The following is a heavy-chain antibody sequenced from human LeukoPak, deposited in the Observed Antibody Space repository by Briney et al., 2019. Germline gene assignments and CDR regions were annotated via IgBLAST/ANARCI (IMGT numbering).Heavy chain of an antibody. CDR2: IYHNGNT. CDR1: GGSISSGGYS. D-gene: IGHD5-18*01. CDR3: ASGGYSYGFDY. J-gene: IGHJ4*02. V-gene: IGHV4-30-2*01. Sequence: SQTLSLTCDVSGGSISSGGYSWSWIRQPPGKGLEWIGYIYHNGNTYYSPSLKSRVTISVDRSKNQLSLKLSSVTAADTAMYYCASGGYSYGFDYWGQGTLVTVSS.